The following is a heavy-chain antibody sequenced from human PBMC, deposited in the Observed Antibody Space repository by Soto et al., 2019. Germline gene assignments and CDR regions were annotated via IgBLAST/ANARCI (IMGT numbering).Heavy chain of an antibody. D-gene: IGHD3-16*01. Sequence: PGGSLRLSCAASGFTFSSYAMHWVRQAPGKGLEWVAVISYDGSNKYYADSVKGRFTISRDNSKNTLYLQMNSLRAEDTAVYYCARDSLGSKRRYFDLWGRGTLVPVSS. J-gene: IGHJ2*01. CDR2: ISYDGSNK. V-gene: IGHV3-30-3*01. CDR1: GFTFSSYA. CDR3: ARDSLGSKRRYFDL.